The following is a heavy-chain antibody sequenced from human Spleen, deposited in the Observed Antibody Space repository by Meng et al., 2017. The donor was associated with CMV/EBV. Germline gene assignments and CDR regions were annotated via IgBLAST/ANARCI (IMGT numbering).Heavy chain of an antibody. Sequence: GGSLRLSCAASGFSFSNYAMNWVRQAPGKGLEWVSSISGSPGSTYYADSVKGRFTASRDNAKNSLYLQMNSLRAEDTAVYYCAKVEMATSYYFDYWGQGTLVTVSS. CDR1: GFSFSNYA. CDR3: AKVEMATSYYFDY. V-gene: IGHV3-23*01. J-gene: IGHJ4*02. CDR2: ISGSPGST. D-gene: IGHD5-24*01.